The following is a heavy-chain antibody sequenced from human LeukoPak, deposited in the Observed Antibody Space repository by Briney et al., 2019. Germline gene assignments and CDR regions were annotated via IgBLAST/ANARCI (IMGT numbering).Heavy chain of an antibody. CDR1: GFTFSSYA. CDR3: AKPLTGSGSYWSYFDY. J-gene: IGHJ4*02. V-gene: IGHV3-23*01. CDR2: ISGSGGST. D-gene: IGHD1-26*01. Sequence: PGGSLRLSCAASGFTFSSYAMSWVRQAPGKGLEWVSAISGSGGSTYYADSVKGRFTISRDNSKNTLYLQMNSLRAEDTAVYYCAKPLTGSGSYWSYFDYWGQGTLVTVSS.